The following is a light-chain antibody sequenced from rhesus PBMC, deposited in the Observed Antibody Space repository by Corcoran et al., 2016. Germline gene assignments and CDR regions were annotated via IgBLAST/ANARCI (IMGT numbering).Light chain of an antibody. CDR2: KAS. Sequence: DIQMTQSPSSLSASVGDTVTITCRASQSISSWLAWYQQKPGKAPKLLIYKASSLQGGVPSRFSGSGSGTDFTRTISSLQSEDFATYYCQQYSSSPYSFGQGTKVEIK. V-gene: IGKV1-22*01. CDR1: QSISSW. J-gene: IGKJ2*01. CDR3: QQYSSSPYS.